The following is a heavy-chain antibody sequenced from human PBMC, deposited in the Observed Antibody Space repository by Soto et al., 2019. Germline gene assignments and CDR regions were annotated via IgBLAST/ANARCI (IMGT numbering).Heavy chain of an antibody. CDR3: ARQRTSVVTQAYFDV. V-gene: IGHV4-39*01. CDR2: IYYSGST. J-gene: IGHJ4*02. D-gene: IGHD2-21*02. CDR1: GDSISSRSYY. Sequence: SETLSLTCTVTGDSISSRSYYWGWIRQPPGKGLEWIGSIYYSGSTYNNPSLRSRVSMSIDTSKDQFSLKLKSVTAADTALYFCARQRTSVVTQAYFDVWGPGYLVTVSS.